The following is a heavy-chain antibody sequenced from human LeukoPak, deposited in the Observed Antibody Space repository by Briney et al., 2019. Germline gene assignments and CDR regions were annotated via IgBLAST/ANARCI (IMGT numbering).Heavy chain of an antibody. D-gene: IGHD1-26*01. CDR3: ARKGGIVGVLDY. V-gene: IGHV4-59*08. J-gene: IGHJ4*02. Sequence: SETLSLTCTVSGGSISSYDWSWIRQPPGKGLEWIGYIYYSGSTNYNPSLKSRVTISVATSKNQFSLKLSSVTAADTAVYYCARKGGIVGVLDYWGQGTLVTVSS. CDR2: IYYSGST. CDR1: GGSISSYD.